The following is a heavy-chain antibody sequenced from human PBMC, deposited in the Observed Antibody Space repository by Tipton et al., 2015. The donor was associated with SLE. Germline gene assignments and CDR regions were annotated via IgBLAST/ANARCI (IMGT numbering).Heavy chain of an antibody. D-gene: IGHD2/OR15-2a*01. J-gene: IGHJ4*02. CDR1: GFTFSSYW. Sequence: SLRLSCAASGFTFSSYWMTWVRQTPGKGLEWVANIKQDGSEKYYVDSMEGRFTISRDNAKNSLFLQINSLRAEDTAVYYCARDLRDGNYFSSFDFCGQGTRVTVSS. V-gene: IGHV3-7*01. CDR2: IKQDGSEK. CDR3: ARDLRDGNYFSSFDF.